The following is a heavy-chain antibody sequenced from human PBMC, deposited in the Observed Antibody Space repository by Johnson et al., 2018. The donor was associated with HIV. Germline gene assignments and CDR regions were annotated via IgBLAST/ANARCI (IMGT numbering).Heavy chain of an antibody. J-gene: IGHJ3*02. CDR3: ARDSAYCGGDCHDAFDI. D-gene: IGHD2-21*02. V-gene: IGHV3-20*04. Sequence: VLLVESGGGLVQPGGSMRLSCAASGFTFDDHDMNWVRQVPGKGLEWVSGINWNGGSTGYADSVKGRFTISRANSKNTLYLQMNSLRAEDTAVYYCARDSAYCGGDCHDAFDIWGQGTVVTVSS. CDR2: INWNGGST. CDR1: GFTFDDHD.